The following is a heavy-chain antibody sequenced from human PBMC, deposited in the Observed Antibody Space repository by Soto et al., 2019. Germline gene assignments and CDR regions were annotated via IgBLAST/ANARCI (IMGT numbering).Heavy chain of an antibody. V-gene: IGHV3-30*18. CDR1: GFTFSSYG. Sequence: GGSLRLSCAASGFTFSSYGMHWVRQAPGKGLEWVAVISYDGSNKYYADSVKGRFTISRDNSKNTLYLQMNSLRAEDTAVYYCAKDQVTMVRGDYYYYYGMDVWGQGTTVTVSS. CDR3: AKDQVTMVRGDYYYYYGMDV. J-gene: IGHJ6*02. D-gene: IGHD3-10*01. CDR2: ISYDGSNK.